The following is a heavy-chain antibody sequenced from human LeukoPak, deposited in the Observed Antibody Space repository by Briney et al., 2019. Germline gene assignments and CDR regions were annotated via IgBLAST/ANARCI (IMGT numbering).Heavy chain of an antibody. D-gene: IGHD6-6*01. CDR1: GGSISSRNYY. CDR3: ARIEYSSSCDY. CDR2: IYYSGRT. V-gene: IGHV4-39*07. Sequence: SETLSLTCTVSGGSISSRNYYWGWIRQPPGKGLECIGSIYYSGRTYYNPSLKSRVTISVDTSKNQFSLNLTSVTAADTAVYYCARIEYSSSCDYWGQGTLVTVSS. J-gene: IGHJ4*02.